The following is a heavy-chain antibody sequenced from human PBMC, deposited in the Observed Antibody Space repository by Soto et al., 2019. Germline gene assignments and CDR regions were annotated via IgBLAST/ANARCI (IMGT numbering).Heavy chain of an antibody. D-gene: IGHD2-15*01. V-gene: IGHV1-58*01. CDR3: ARVPPYCSGGSCYLNY. J-gene: IGHJ4*02. Sequence: SVKVSCKASGFTFTSSAVQWVRQARGQRLEWIGWIVVGSGNTNYAQKFQERVTITRDMSTSTAYMELSSLRSEDTAVYYCARVPPYCSGGSCYLNYWGQGTLVTVSS. CDR2: IVVGSGNT. CDR1: GFTFTSSA.